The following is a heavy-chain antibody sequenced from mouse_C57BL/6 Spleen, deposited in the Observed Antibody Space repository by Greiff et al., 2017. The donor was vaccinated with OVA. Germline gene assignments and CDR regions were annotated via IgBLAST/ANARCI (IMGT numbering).Heavy chain of an antibody. D-gene: IGHD1-1*01. CDR1: GYTFTSYD. CDR2: IYPRDGST. CDR3: ARDPHYYGSSYGYFDV. V-gene: IGHV1-85*01. Sequence: VQLQESGPELVKPGASVKLSCKASGYTFTSYDINWVKQRPGQGLAWIGWIYPRDGSTTYNEKFKGKATLTVDTSSSTAYMELHSLTSEDSAVYVGARDPHYYGSSYGYFDVWGTGTTVTVAS. J-gene: IGHJ1*03.